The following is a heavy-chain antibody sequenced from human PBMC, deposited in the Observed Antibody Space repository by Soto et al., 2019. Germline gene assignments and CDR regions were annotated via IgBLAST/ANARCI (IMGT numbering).Heavy chain of an antibody. J-gene: IGHJ6*02. V-gene: IGHV3-21*01. CDR3: ARDRPTHVFWSGYYTNYYYGMDV. CDR1: GFTFSSYS. Sequence: EVQLVESGGGLVKPGGSLRLSCAASGFTFSSYSMNWVRQAPGKGLEWVSSISSSSSYIYYADSVKGRFTISRDNAKNSLYLQMNSLRAEDTAVYYCARDRPTHVFWSGYYTNYYYGMDVWGQGTTVTVSS. CDR2: ISSSSSYI. D-gene: IGHD3-3*01.